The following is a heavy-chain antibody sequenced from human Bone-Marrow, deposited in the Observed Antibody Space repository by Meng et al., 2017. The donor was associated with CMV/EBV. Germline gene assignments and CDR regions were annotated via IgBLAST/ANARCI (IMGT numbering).Heavy chain of an antibody. CDR2: IYYSGST. V-gene: IGHV4-61*01. Sequence: CTGSGGSVSSGRYYWSWIRQPPEKGLEWIGYIYYSGSTNYNPSLKSRVTISVDTSKNQFSLKLSSVTAADTAVYYCARASPAPGFDPWGQGTLVTVSS. D-gene: IGHD2-2*01. J-gene: IGHJ5*02. CDR1: GGSVSSGRYY. CDR3: ARASPAPGFDP.